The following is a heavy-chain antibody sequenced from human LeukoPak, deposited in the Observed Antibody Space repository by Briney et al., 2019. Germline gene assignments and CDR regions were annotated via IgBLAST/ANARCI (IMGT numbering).Heavy chain of an antibody. Sequence: PSETLSLTCAVYGGSFSGYYWSWIRQPPGKGLEWIGEINHSGSTNYNPSLKSRVTISVDTSKNQFSLKLSSVTAADTAVYYCARGHIWFASDYWGLGTLVTVSS. CDR1: GGSFSGYY. V-gene: IGHV4-34*01. CDR2: INHSGST. D-gene: IGHD3-10*01. CDR3: ARGHIWFASDY. J-gene: IGHJ4*02.